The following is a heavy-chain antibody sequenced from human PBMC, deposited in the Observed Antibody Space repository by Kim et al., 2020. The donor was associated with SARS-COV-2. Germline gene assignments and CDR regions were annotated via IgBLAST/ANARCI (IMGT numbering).Heavy chain of an antibody. J-gene: IGHJ5*02. D-gene: IGHD2-21*02. V-gene: IGHV3-23*01. Sequence: GGSLRLSCEASGFTFNNYAMDWVRQAPGKGLEWVSHLSGSVLSTNYADSVKGRFTISRDNSQNTVHLHMDSLRAEDTALYYCARVSYGGDVDPWGQG. CDR1: GFTFNNYA. CDR3: ARVSYGGDVDP. CDR2: LSGSVLST.